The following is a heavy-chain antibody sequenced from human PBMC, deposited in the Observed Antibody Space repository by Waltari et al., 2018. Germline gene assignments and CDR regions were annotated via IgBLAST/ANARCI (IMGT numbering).Heavy chain of an antibody. D-gene: IGHD6-19*01. J-gene: IGHJ2*01. V-gene: IGHV3-53*01. CDR2: IYVAGST. CDR3: ARTIAVASTWYFDV. Sequence: EVQVVESGGGLLQPGGSLSLSCAASGFTVSRTYMTWVRQAPGKGLEWVSIIYVAGSTYYGDSVKGRFTISRDDSKNTVYLQMSGLRAEDTAVYYCARTIAVASTWYFDVWGRGTLVTVSS. CDR1: GFTVSRTY.